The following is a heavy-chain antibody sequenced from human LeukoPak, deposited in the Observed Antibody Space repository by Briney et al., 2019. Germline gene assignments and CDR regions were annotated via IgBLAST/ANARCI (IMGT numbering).Heavy chain of an antibody. CDR1: GGSISSYY. D-gene: IGHD1-7*01. J-gene: IGHJ4*02. CDR3: ARLYGNFQNYYDY. Sequence: SETLSLTCTVSGGSISSYYWNWIRQPAGKGLEWIGRIYTSGSTNYNASLKSRVTMSVDTSKNQFSLKLSSVTAADTAVYYCARLYGNFQNYYDYWGQGTLVTVSS. CDR2: IYTSGST. V-gene: IGHV4-4*07.